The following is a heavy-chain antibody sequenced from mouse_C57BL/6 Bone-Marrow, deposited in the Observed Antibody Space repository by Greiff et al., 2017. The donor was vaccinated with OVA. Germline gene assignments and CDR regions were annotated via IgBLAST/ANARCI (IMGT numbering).Heavy chain of an antibody. CDR3: TRDRGDGYPFAY. CDR1: GFTFSSYA. J-gene: IGHJ3*01. CDR2: ISSGGDYI. Sequence: EVHLVESGEGLVKPGGSLQLSCAASGFTFSSYAMSWVRQTPEKRLEWVAYISSGGDYIYYADTVKGRFTLSRDNARNTLYLQMSSLKSEDTAMYYCTRDRGDGYPFAYWGQGTLVTVSA. D-gene: IGHD2-3*01. V-gene: IGHV5-9-1*02.